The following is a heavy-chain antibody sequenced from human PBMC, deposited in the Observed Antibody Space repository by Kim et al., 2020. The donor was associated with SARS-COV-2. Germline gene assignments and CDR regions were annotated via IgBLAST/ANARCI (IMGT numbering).Heavy chain of an antibody. D-gene: IGHD3-10*01. CDR2: INVGNGNS. Sequence: ASVKVSCKASGYTFTTATIHWVRQAPGQSLEWMGWINVGNGNSDYSQRFQGRVAIIRTISASTAYMELRSLRSEDTAIYYCARSRGVIPRSVFYFDLWGQGALVTVSS. CDR1: GYTFTTAT. V-gene: IGHV1-3*01. CDR3: ARSRGVIPRSVFYFDL. J-gene: IGHJ4*02.